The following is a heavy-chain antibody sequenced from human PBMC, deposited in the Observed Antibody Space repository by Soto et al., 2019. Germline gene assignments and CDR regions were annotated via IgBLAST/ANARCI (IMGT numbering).Heavy chain of an antibody. J-gene: IGHJ5*02. Sequence: GASVKVSCKASGGTFSSYAISCVRQAPGQGLEWMGGIIPIFGTANYAQKFQGRVTITADESTSTAYMELSSLRSEDTAVYYCARDNRWTSTGTPVRGNWFDPWGQGTLVTVSS. CDR1: GGTFSSYA. CDR3: ARDNRWTSTGTPVRGNWFDP. V-gene: IGHV1-69*13. D-gene: IGHD1-1*01. CDR2: IIPIFGTA.